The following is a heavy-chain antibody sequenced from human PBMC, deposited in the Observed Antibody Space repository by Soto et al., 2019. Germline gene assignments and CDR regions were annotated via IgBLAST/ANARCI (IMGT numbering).Heavy chain of an antibody. CDR3: ASRPYYYGSGSYYNSYYYYGMDV. CDR1: GGSSSSYY. J-gene: IGHJ6*02. D-gene: IGHD3-10*01. V-gene: IGHV4-59*01. CDR2: IYYSGST. Sequence: PWETLSLTCTVSGGSSSSYYWSWIRQPPGRGLEWIGYIYYSGSTNYNPSLKSRVTISVDTSKNQFSLKLSSVTAADTAVYYCASRPYYYGSGSYYNSYYYYGMDVWGQGTTVTVS.